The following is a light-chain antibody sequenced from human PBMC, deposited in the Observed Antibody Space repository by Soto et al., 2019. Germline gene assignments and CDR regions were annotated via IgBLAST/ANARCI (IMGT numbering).Light chain of an antibody. CDR3: QQYSSYLYS. CDR2: DAS. V-gene: IGKV1-5*01. Sequence: DIQMTQSPSTLSASVGDRVTITCRASQSISNWLAWYHQKPGKAPKLLIYDASTLETGVPSRFSGSVSGTEFTLTITSLQPDDFATYYCQQYSSYLYSFGQGTKLEIK. J-gene: IGKJ2*01. CDR1: QSISNW.